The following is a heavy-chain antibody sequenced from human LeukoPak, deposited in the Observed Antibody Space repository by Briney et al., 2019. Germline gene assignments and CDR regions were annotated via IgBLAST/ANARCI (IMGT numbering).Heavy chain of an antibody. J-gene: IGHJ4*02. CDR2: ISYDGSNK. V-gene: IGHV3-30-3*01. CDR3: ARDYSGRYSSGWYFDY. D-gene: IGHD6-19*01. Sequence: GGSLRLSCAAFGFIFSSFTMHWVRQAPGKGLEWVAVISYDGSNKYYADSVKGRFTISRDNSKNTLYLQMNSLRAEDTAVYYCARDYSGRYSSGWYFDYWGQGTLVTVSS. CDR1: GFIFSSFT.